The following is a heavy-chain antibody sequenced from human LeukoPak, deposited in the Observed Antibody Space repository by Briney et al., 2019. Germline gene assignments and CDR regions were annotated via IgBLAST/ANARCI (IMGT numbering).Heavy chain of an antibody. CDR2: ISGSGGST. V-gene: IGHV3-23*01. Sequence: PGGSLRLSCAASGFTFSSYAMSWVRQAPGKGLEWVSAISGSGGSTYYADSVKGRFTISRDNSKNTLYLQMNSLRAEDTAVYYCAKGDYDSSGYYYNYVDYWGQGTLVTVSS. CDR1: GFTFSSYA. D-gene: IGHD3-22*01. CDR3: AKGDYDSSGYYYNYVDY. J-gene: IGHJ4*02.